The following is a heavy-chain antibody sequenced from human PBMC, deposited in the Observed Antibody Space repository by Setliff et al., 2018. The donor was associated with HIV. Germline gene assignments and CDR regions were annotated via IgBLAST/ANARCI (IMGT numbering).Heavy chain of an antibody. CDR2: IYTSGST. CDR3: ARETYYGSGSYLPTEYYYYYMDV. Sequence: NPSETLSLTCTVSGVSISSGSYYWSWIRQSAGKGLEWIGRIYTSGSTNDNPSLKSRITISVDTSNNQFSLRLSSVTAADTAVYYCARETYYGSGSYLPTEYYYYYMDVWGKGTTVTVSS. J-gene: IGHJ6*03. D-gene: IGHD3-10*01. CDR1: GVSISSGSYY. V-gene: IGHV4-61*02.